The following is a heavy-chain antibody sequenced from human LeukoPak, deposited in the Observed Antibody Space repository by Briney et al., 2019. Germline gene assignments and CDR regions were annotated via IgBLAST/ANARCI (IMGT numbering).Heavy chain of an antibody. CDR1: GASISSSSYY. D-gene: IGHD3-3*01. CDR3: ARHLSWSGYPKVDY. Sequence: PSETLSLTCTVSGASISSSSYYWGWIRQPPGKGLEWTGSIYHSGSTYYNPSLKSRVAISVDTSKNQFSLRLSSVTAADTAMYYCARHLSWSGYPKVDYWGQGSLVTVSS. V-gene: IGHV4-39*01. J-gene: IGHJ4*02. CDR2: IYHSGST.